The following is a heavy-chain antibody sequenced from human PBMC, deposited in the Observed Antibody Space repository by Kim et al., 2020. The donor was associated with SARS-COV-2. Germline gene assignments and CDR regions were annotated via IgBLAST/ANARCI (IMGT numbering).Heavy chain of an antibody. CDR3: ARDTLYCSSTSCPGNYVWGSYRFDY. CDR2: ISYDGSNK. D-gene: IGHD3-16*02. Sequence: GGSLRLSCAASGFTFSSYAMHWVRQAPGKGLEWVAVISYDGSNKYYADSVKGRFTISRDNSKNTLYLQMNSLRAEDTAVYYCARDTLYCSSTSCPGNYVWGSYRFDYWGQGTLVTVSS. J-gene: IGHJ4*02. CDR1: GFTFSSYA. V-gene: IGHV3-30*04.